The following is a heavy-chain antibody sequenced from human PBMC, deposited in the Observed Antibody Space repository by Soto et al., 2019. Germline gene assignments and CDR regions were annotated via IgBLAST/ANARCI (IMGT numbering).Heavy chain of an antibody. J-gene: IGHJ4*02. Sequence: QVQLVQSGAEVRKPGSSVQVSCKASGGTFYTYTFSWVRQAPGQGLEWMGSITPIYPTTNYAEKFQGRLTDTADGSTNTAYMELNSLTSEDTAVDYCASIPRYSFPSSDDLDSWGQGTLVTVSS. CDR1: GGTFYTYT. CDR2: ITPIYPTT. D-gene: IGHD3-16*02. V-gene: IGHV1-69*15. CDR3: ASIPRYSFPSSDDLDS.